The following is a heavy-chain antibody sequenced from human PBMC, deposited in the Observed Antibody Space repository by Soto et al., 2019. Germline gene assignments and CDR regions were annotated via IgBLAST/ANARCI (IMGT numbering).Heavy chain of an antibody. D-gene: IGHD2-15*01. CDR3: ARAFGNCSGGSCYSDYYYGMDV. CDR2: IYHSGST. V-gene: IGHV4-4*02. Sequence: QVQLQESGPGLVKPSGTLSLTCAVSGGSISSSNWWSWVRQPPGKGLEWIGEIYHSGSTNYNPSLKSRVTISVDKSKNQFSLKLSSVTAADTAVYYCARAFGNCSGGSCYSDYYYGMDVWGQGTTVTVSS. CDR1: GGSISSSNW. J-gene: IGHJ6*02.